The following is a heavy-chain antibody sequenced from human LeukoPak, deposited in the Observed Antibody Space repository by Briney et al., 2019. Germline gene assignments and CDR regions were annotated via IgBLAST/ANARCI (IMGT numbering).Heavy chain of an antibody. CDR2: IYHIWST. J-gene: IGHJ3*02. CDR1: GGSISNYY. D-gene: IGHD3-9*01. CDR3: ARDTSGDILTGAHAFDI. Sequence: SETLSLTCTVSGGSISNYYWSWIRQPPGKGLEWIEYIYHIWSTNYKSSLKSRATISVDTPKNQFSLKLSSVTAADTAVYYCARDTSGDILTGAHAFDIWGQGKMVTVSS. V-gene: IGHV4-59*01.